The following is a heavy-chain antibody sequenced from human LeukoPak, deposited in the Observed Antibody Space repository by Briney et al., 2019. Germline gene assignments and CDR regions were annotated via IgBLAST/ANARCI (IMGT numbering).Heavy chain of an antibody. CDR3: ARSRAFNSGAFDP. CDR2: IYNGVNT. Sequence: SETLSLTCTVSGASVSSASYWTWIRQPPGKGVEWIAHIYNGVNTNYNPSLKSQVTISVDTSKNQFSLRLNSVTAADTAVYYCARSRAFNSGAFDPWGQGSLVTVSS. D-gene: IGHD1-26*01. J-gene: IGHJ5*02. CDR1: GASVSSASY. V-gene: IGHV4-61*01.